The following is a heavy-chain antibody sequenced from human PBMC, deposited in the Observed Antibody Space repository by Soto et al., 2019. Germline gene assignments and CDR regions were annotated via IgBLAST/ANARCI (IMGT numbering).Heavy chain of an antibody. J-gene: IGHJ3*02. CDR2: ISSNGGST. Sequence: GGSLRLSCSASGFTLSTYAMNWVRQAPGKGLEYVSGISSNGGSTYYADSVKGRFTISRDNSKNTLYLQMSSLRAEDTDVYNCVKGVVATITRRTFDIWGQGTMVTVSS. V-gene: IGHV3-64D*06. CDR3: VKGVVATITRRTFDI. CDR1: GFTLSTYA. D-gene: IGHD5-12*01.